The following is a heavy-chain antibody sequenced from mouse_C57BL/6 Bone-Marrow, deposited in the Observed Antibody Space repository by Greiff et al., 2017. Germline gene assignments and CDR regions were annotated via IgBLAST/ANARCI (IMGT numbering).Heavy chain of an antibody. V-gene: IGHV1-42*01. CDR1: GYSFTGYY. CDR3: ARPGGPFFDY. J-gene: IGHJ2*01. CDR2: INPSTGGT. Sequence: DVQLQESGPELVKPGASVKISCKASGYSFTGYYMNLVKQSPEKSLEWIGEINPSTGGTTYNQKFKAKATLTVDKSSSTAYMQLKSLTSEDSAVYYCARPGGPFFDYWGQGTTLTVSS.